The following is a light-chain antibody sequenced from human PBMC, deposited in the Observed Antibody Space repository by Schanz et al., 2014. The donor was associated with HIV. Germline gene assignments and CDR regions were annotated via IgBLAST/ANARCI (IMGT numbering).Light chain of an antibody. V-gene: IGLV1-44*01. CDR3: ASWDDSLRAYV. J-gene: IGLJ1*01. CDR2: GNT. Sequence: QSVMNQPPSASGTPGQRVTITCSGSRSNIGSRTVDWYYQFPGAAPTLLIYGNTVRPSGVSARFSASKFAASASLAISGLQSEDEAIYYCASWDDSLRAYVFGSGTKLTVL. CDR1: RSNIGSRT.